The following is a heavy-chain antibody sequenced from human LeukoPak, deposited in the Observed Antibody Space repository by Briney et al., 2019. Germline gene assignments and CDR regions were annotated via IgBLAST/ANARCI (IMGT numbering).Heavy chain of an antibody. D-gene: IGHD2/OR15-2a*01. CDR3: ASRASNSPFDP. V-gene: IGHV4-39*07. Sequence: SETLSLTCTVSGASISSSSYYWGWIRQPPRKGLEWIGSIFYGGSTYYNPSLESRVTISVDASMNHFSLNLTSVTAADTAVYYCASRASNSPFDPWGQGILVTVSA. CDR2: IFYGGST. J-gene: IGHJ5*02. CDR1: GASISSSSYY.